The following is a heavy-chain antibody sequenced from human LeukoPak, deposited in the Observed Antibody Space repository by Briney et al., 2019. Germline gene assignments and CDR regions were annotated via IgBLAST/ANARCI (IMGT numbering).Heavy chain of an antibody. CDR2: INSDGSST. D-gene: IGHD6-19*01. CDR1: GFTFSSYW. J-gene: IGHJ6*02. Sequence: GGSLRLSCAASGFTFSSYWMHWVRQAPGKGLVWVSRINSDGSSTSYADSVKGRFTISRDNAKNTLYLQMNSLRAEDTAVYYCARDVTSSGWTGYYYCGMDVWGQGTTVTVSS. V-gene: IGHV3-74*01. CDR3: ARDVTSSGWTGYYYCGMDV.